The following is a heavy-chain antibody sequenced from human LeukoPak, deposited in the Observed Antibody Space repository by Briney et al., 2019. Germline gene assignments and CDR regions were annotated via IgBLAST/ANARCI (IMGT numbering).Heavy chain of an antibody. J-gene: IGHJ6*03. CDR2: INPNSGGT. CDR1: GYTFTGYY. D-gene: IGHD5-12*01. CDR3: ARDGRGGYGRAYYMDV. V-gene: IGHV1-2*02. Sequence: GASVKVSCRASGYTFTGYYIHWVRQAPGQGLEWMAWINPNSGGTNYAQKFQGRVTMARDTSISTAYMELSRLRSDDTAVYYCARDGRGGYGRAYYMDVWGKGTTVTVSS.